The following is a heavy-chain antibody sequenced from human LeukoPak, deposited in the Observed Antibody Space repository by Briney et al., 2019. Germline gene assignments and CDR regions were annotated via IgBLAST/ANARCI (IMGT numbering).Heavy chain of an antibody. CDR1: GFTFSSYG. CDR3: AKGTGEGYFDY. D-gene: IGHD7-27*01. Sequence: GGSLRLSCAASGFTFSSYGMHWVRQAPGKGLEWVAVISYDGSNKYYADSVKGRFTISRDNSKNTLYLQMNSLRAEDTAVYYCAKGTGEGYFDYWGQGTLVTVSP. CDR2: ISYDGSNK. V-gene: IGHV3-30*18. J-gene: IGHJ4*02.